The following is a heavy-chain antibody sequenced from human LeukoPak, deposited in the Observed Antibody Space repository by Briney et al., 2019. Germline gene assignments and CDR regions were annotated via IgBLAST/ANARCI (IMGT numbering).Heavy chain of an antibody. CDR3: ARGTVLRYFDWLSIFDY. D-gene: IGHD3-9*01. V-gene: IGHV4-59*01. Sequence: PSETLSLTCTVSGGSISSYYWSWIRQPPGKGLEWIGYIYYSGSTNYNPSLKSRVTISVDTSKNQFSLKLSSVTAADTAVYYCARGTVLRYFDWLSIFDYWGQGTLVTVSS. CDR1: GGSISSYY. CDR2: IYYSGST. J-gene: IGHJ4*02.